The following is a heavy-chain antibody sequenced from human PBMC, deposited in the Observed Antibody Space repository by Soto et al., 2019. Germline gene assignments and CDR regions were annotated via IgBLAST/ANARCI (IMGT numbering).Heavy chain of an antibody. CDR1: GFTFRSFT. CDR2: ISSNSAYI. CDR3: TRDASRDSSARGWFDP. Sequence: SLRLSCAASGFTFRSFTMDWVRQAPGKGLEWVSTISSNSAYIYYTDALRGRFTISRDNAKNSLHLQMNSLRAEDTAVYYCTRDASRDSSARGWFDPWGPGTLVTVSS. D-gene: IGHD6-13*01. V-gene: IGHV3-21*01. J-gene: IGHJ5*02.